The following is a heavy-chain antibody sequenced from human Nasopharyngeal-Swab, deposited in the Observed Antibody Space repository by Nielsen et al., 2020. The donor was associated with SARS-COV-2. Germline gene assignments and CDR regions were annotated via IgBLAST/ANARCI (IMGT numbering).Heavy chain of an antibody. V-gene: IGHV3-30*03. J-gene: IGHJ6*02. CDR2: LSYDGSNK. CDR3: AREAQTGYSSGWTYYYYGIDV. D-gene: IGHD6-19*01. Sequence: GGSLRLSCAASGFTFSSYGMHWVRQAPGKGLEWVAVLSYDGSNKYYADSVKGRFTISRDNSKNTLYLQMNSLRAEDTAVYYCAREAQTGYSSGWTYYYYGIDVWGQGTTVTVSS. CDR1: GFTFSSYG.